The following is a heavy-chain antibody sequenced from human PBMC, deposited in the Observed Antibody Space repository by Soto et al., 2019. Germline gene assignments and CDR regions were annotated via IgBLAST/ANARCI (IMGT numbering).Heavy chain of an antibody. CDR3: AKTPYDFWSSGQYLFDH. J-gene: IGHJ4*02. V-gene: IGHV3-23*01. Sequence: GGSLRLSCTVSGFTFGSHAMSWVRQAPGKGLECVSGISGSGGTTFYADSVKGRFTISRDNSKKTLYLQMNSLRAEDTAVYYCAKTPYDFWSSGQYLFDHWGQGTLVTVSS. D-gene: IGHD3-3*01. CDR1: GFTFGSHA. CDR2: ISGSGGTT.